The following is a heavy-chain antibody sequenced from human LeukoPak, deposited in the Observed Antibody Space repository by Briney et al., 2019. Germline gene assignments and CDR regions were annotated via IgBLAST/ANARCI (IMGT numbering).Heavy chain of an antibody. CDR2: ISDSGGST. J-gene: IGHJ3*02. CDR1: GFIFSSYA. D-gene: IGHD5-12*01. Sequence: GGSLRLSCAASGFIFSSYAMSWVRQAPGKGLEWVSSISDSGGSTFNADSVKGRFTISRDNSKNTLYLQMNSLRAEDTAVYYCVRGGYSGYEYAFDIWGQGTMVTVSS. CDR3: VRGGYSGYEYAFDI. V-gene: IGHV3-23*01.